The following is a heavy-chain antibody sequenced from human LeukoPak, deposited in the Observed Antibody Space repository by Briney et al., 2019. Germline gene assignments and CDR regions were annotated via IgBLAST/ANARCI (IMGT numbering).Heavy chain of an antibody. CDR2: ISVYNGNT. CDR1: GYTFTSYG. J-gene: IGHJ6*03. Sequence: GASVRLSCKASGYTFTSYGISWGRQAPGQGLEWMGWISVYNGNTNYAQKLQGRVTMTTDTSTSTAYMELRSLRSDDTAVYYCARDEYSSGWYENYYYYMDVWGKGTTVTVSS. V-gene: IGHV1-18*01. CDR3: ARDEYSSGWYENYYYYMDV. D-gene: IGHD6-19*01.